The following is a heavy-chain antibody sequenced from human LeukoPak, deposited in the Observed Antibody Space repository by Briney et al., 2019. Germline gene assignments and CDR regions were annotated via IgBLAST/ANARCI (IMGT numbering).Heavy chain of an antibody. Sequence: PSETLSLTCTVSGGSISTYYWSWIRQPPGKGLEWIGHLFYSGSTKYNPSLKSRVTISEDTSKKQFPLKLLSVPAADTAVLYCARRRDSSSYDNWGQGNLVTVSS. D-gene: IGHD6-13*01. V-gene: IGHV4-59*01. CDR2: LFYSGST. J-gene: IGHJ4*02. CDR3: ARRRDSSSYDN. CDR1: GGSISTYY.